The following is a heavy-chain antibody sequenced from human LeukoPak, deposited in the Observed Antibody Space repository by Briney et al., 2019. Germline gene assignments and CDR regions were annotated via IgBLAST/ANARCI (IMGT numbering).Heavy chain of an antibody. D-gene: IGHD6-6*01. J-gene: IGHJ4*02. CDR2: ISHSGSA. V-gene: IGHV4-34*01. CDR1: GESFSGYY. Sequence: SETLSLTCAVYGESFSGYYWCWIRQPPGKGLEWIGEISHSGSASYNPSLKSRVIISADTSKNQFSLSLRSVTAADTAVYFCARQGTRLWGFIDYWGQGTLVAVSS. CDR3: ARQGTRLWGFIDY.